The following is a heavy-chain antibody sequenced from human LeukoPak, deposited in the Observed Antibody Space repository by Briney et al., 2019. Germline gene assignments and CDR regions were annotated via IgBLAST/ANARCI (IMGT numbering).Heavy chain of an antibody. J-gene: IGHJ1*01. Sequence: ASVKVSCKASGYTFTSYGITWVRQAPGQGLEWMGWISAYNGNTNYAQKLQGRVTMTTDTSTSTAYMELRSLRSDDTAVYYCARGYCSGGSCSSAEYFQHWGQGTPVTVSS. CDR1: GYTFTSYG. CDR3: ARGYCSGGSCSSAEYFQH. V-gene: IGHV1-18*01. D-gene: IGHD2-15*01. CDR2: ISAYNGNT.